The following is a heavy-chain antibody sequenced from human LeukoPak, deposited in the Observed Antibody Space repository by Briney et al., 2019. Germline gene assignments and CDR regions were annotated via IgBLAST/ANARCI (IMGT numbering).Heavy chain of an antibody. CDR1: GFTFSSSW. CDR3: AGGLSRYVYTANF. D-gene: IGHD3-16*01. CDR2: IKTDGSST. V-gene: IGHV3-74*01. J-gene: IGHJ4*02. Sequence: GGSLRFSCAASGFTFSSSWMHWVRQAPGKGLVWVSRIKTDGSSTNYADSVKGRFTISRDNPKNTLYLQMNSLTADDTAVYYCAGGLSRYVYTANFWGQGTLVTVSS.